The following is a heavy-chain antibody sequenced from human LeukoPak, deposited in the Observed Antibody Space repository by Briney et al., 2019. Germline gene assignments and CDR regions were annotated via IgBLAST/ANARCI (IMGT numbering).Heavy chain of an antibody. D-gene: IGHD3-10*01. CDR2: INPNSGGT. CDR3: AREVTMVRGVINGYFDY. J-gene: IGHJ4*02. Sequence: ASVKVSRKASGYTFTGYYMHWVRQAPGQGLEWMGWINPNSGGTNYAQKFQGRFTMTRDTSISTAYMELSRLRSDDTAVYYCAREVTMVRGVINGYFDYWGQGTLVTVTS. CDR1: GYTFTGYY. V-gene: IGHV1-2*02.